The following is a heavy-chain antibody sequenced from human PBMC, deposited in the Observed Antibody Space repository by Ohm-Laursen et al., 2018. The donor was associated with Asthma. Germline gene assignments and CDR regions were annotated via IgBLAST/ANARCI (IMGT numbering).Heavy chain of an antibody. D-gene: IGHD3-22*01. V-gene: IGHV4-59*01. J-gene: IGHJ4*02. CDR2: IYYSGST. CDR1: GGSISSYY. Sequence: SDTLSLTCTVSGGSISSYYWSWIRQPPGKGLEWIGYIYYSGSTNYNPSLKSRVTISVDTSKNQFSLKLSSVTAADTAVYYCARDYYDSSGYAHFDYWGQGTLVTVSS. CDR3: ARDYYDSSGYAHFDY.